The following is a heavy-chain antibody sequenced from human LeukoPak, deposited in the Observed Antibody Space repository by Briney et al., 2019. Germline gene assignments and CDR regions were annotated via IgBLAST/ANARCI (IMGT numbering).Heavy chain of an antibody. V-gene: IGHV4-4*07. CDR3: ARDQEYCSGTSCYPYWYDS. CDR2: MFYSGNT. J-gene: IGHJ5*01. CDR1: GGSVTSHH. D-gene: IGHD2-2*01. Sequence: RASETLSLTCTVSGGSVTSHHWSWIRQPAGKGLEWIGRMFYSGNTDYNPSLKSRLTMSIDTSKNQFSLKLSSVTAADTAVYYCARDQEYCSGTSCYPYWYDSWGQGTLVTVSS.